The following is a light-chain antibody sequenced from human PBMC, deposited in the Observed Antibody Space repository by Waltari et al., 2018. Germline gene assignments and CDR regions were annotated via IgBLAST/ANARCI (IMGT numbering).Light chain of an antibody. CDR2: FAS. CDR3: QQHTTYPVT. Sequence: DIQMTQSPSSLSASAGDTVTITCRASQDIRNYVAWYQQKPGKAPKPLIYFASNLETGVPSRFSGSGSGTRFTLTISSLQPEDFATYYCQQHTTYPVTFGQVTTLEIK. V-gene: IGKV1-17*01. CDR1: QDIRNY. J-gene: IGKJ2*01.